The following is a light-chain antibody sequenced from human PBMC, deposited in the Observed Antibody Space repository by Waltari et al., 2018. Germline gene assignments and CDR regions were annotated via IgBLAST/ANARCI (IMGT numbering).Light chain of an antibody. Sequence: DIQMTQSPSYLSASVGEKVTITCHACQGISSWLAWYQQKPGKAPKPLIYSASSLQSGVPSRFSGSGSGTDFTLTISSLQPEDFATYYCQQYYYLPWTFGQGTKVEIK. V-gene: IGKV1D-16*01. CDR3: QQYYYLPWT. J-gene: IGKJ1*01. CDR1: QGISSW. CDR2: SAS.